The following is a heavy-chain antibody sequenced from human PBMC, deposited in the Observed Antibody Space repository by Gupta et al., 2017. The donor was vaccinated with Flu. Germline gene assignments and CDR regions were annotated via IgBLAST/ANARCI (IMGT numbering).Heavy chain of an antibody. Sequence: QVQLVESGGGVVQPGRSLRLSCAASGFTFSSYGMHWVRQAPGKGLEWVAIIWYDENNKYYADSVKGRFTISRDNSKNTLYLQMNSLRAEDTAVYYCARDLDWNNWGVRGNTYGMDVWGQGTTVTVSS. V-gene: IGHV3-33*01. CDR1: GFTFSSYG. D-gene: IGHD1-1*01. CDR2: IWYDENNK. CDR3: ARDLDWNNWGVRGNTYGMDV. J-gene: IGHJ6*02.